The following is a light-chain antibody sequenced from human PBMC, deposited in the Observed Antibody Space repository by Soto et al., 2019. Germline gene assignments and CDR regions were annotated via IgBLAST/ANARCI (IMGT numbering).Light chain of an antibody. CDR3: QQYNNGPPPT. CDR2: GAS. CDR1: QSVSSN. V-gene: IGKV3-15*01. Sequence: EIVITQSPATLSVSPGERATLSCRSSQSVSSNLAWYQQKPGQAPRLLIYGASTRATGIPARFSGSGSGTEFTLTISSLQSEDFAIYYCQQYNNGPPPTFGQGTKVDI. J-gene: IGKJ1*01.